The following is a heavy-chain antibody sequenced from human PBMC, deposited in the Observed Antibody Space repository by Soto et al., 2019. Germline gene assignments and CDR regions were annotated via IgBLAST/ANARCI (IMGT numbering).Heavy chain of an antibody. J-gene: IGHJ4*02. CDR3: AKWGRIPTSSVDY. Sequence: LRLSCAASGFTFSSYTMTWVRQAPGKGLEWVSLITENGGTTYNTDSVKGRFTISRDNSKNTLYLQMNSLRAEDTAIYYCAKWGRIPTSSVDYWGQGTLVTVSS. CDR1: GFTFSSYT. CDR2: ITENGGTT. V-gene: IGHV3-23*01. D-gene: IGHD2-2*01.